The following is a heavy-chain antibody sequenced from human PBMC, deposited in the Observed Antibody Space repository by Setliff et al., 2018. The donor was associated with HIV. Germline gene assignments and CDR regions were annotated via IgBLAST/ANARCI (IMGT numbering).Heavy chain of an antibody. CDR2: INQDGSEK. CDR3: ARDVAVAGTEF. CDR1: GFTFSSYW. Sequence: GSLRLSCAASGFTFSSYWMSWVRQAPGKGLEWVAHINQDGSEKNHVDSVKGRFTISRDNAKNSLYLQMNSLRAEDTAVYFCARDVAVAGTEFWGQGTLVTVSS. D-gene: IGHD6-19*01. V-gene: IGHV3-7*01. J-gene: IGHJ4*02.